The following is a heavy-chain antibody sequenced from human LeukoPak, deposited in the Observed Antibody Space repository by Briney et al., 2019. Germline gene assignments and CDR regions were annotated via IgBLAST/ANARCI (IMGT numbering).Heavy chain of an antibody. CDR1: GYTLTELS. V-gene: IGHV1-24*01. J-gene: IGHJ6*03. CDR3: ATVNQDDFWSGYYTDYYYYYYMDV. D-gene: IGHD3-3*01. Sequence: ASVTVSCKVSGYTLTELSMHCVRQAPGKGLEWMGGFDPEDGETIYAQKFQGRVTMTEDTSTDTAYMELSSLRSEDTAVYYCATVNQDDFWSGYYTDYYYYYYMDVWGKGTTVTVSS. CDR2: FDPEDGET.